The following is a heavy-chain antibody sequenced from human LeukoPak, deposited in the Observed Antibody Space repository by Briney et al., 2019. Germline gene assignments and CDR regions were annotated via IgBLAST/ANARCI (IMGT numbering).Heavy chain of an antibody. J-gene: IGHJ6*02. V-gene: IGHV6-1*01. CDR1: GDSVCSNSAT. D-gene: IGHD6-13*01. Sequence: SQTLSLTCAISGDSVCSNSATWNWIRQSPSRGLEWLGRTYYRSKWYNDYAVSMKSRITINPDTSKNQFSLQLNSVTPEDTAVYYCARRKAATFGMDVWGQGTTVTVSS. CDR2: TYYRSKWYN. CDR3: ARRKAATFGMDV.